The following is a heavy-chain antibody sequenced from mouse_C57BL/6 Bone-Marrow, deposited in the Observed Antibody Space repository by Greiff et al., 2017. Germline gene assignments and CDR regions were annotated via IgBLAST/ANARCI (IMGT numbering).Heavy chain of an antibody. CDR1: GYTFTSYW. V-gene: IGHV1-7*01. CDR2: INPSSGYT. J-gene: IGHJ2*01. Sequence: VQLQQSGAELAKPGASVKLSCKASGYTFTSYWMHWVKQRPGQGLEWIGYINPSSGYTKYNQKFKDKAPLTADKSSSTAYMQLSSLTYEDSAVYYCARCYSNSFDYWGQGATLTVAT. D-gene: IGHD2-5*01. CDR3: ARCYSNSFDY.